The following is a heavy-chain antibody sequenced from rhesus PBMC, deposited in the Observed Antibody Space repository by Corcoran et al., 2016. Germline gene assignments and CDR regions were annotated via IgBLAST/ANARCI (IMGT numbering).Heavy chain of an antibody. CDR3: ASVPSWGNFDY. CDR1: GGSISGNYD. J-gene: IGHJ4*01. V-gene: IGHV4-76*01. Sequence: QVQLQESGPGLVKPSEPLSLTCAVSGGSISGNYDWTWIRQPPGKGREGIGYIYGSLGSTNYKPSLKNRVTMSKDTSKNQLSLEVRSVTAPDSAVYYCASVPSWGNFDYWGQGVLVTVSS. CDR2: IYGSLGST. D-gene: IGHD3-34*01.